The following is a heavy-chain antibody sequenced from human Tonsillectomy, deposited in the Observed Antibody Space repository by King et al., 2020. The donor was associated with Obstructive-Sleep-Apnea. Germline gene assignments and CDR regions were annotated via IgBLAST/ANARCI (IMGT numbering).Heavy chain of an antibody. J-gene: IGHJ5*02. CDR2: IYYSGST. CDR3: AGGGGGGEDWFDP. Sequence: VQLQESGPGLVKPSETLSLTCTVSGGSISSYYWSWMRQPPGKGLEWIGYIYYSGSTNYNPSLKSRVTISVDTSKNQFSLRLSSVTAADTAVYYCAGGGGGGEDWFDPWGQGTLVTVSS. V-gene: IGHV4-59*01. CDR1: GGSISSYY. D-gene: IGHD3-16*01.